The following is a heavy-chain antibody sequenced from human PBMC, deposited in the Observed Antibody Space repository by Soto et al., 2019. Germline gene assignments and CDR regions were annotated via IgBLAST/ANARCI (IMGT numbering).Heavy chain of an antibody. CDR1: GYTFRSSA. Sequence: ASVKVSCKASGYTFRSSAMHWVRQAPGQRLEWMGWINVGNGNTKYSQNFQGTVTITRDTSASSAYLEVISLRSEDTAVYYCAKGNNYGDSWRGDAFDFWGQGTMVTVSS. CDR2: INVGNGNT. J-gene: IGHJ3*01. D-gene: IGHD4-17*01. V-gene: IGHV1-3*01. CDR3: AKGNNYGDSWRGDAFDF.